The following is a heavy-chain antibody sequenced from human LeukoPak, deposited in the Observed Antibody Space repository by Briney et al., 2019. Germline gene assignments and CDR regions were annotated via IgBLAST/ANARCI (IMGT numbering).Heavy chain of an antibody. CDR3: ARERAGLDA. CDR2: IYYGGST. J-gene: IGHJ5*02. Sequence: GGSLRLSCAASGFDVSRNYMRWVRQAPGKGLEWVSVIYYGGSTFYADSVTGRFSTSRDSSNNTVHLQMHSLKTEDTAVYYCARERAGLDAWGLGTLVSVSS. V-gene: IGHV3-66*02. D-gene: IGHD1-1*01. CDR1: GFDVSRNY.